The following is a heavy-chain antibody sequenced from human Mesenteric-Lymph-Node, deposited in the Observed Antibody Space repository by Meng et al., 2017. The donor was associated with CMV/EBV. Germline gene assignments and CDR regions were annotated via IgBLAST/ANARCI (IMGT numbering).Heavy chain of an antibody. Sequence: CTFSGFSLSTSGVAVGWSRQPPGKALEWLALIYWDDDKSYSPSLKSRLTITKETSKNQVDLTMTNMDPVDTATYYCALRLSSSWYFDYWGQGTLVTVSS. V-gene: IGHV2-5*02. CDR3: ALRLSSSWYFDY. D-gene: IGHD6-13*01. CDR1: GFSLSTSGVA. CDR2: IYWDDDK. J-gene: IGHJ4*02.